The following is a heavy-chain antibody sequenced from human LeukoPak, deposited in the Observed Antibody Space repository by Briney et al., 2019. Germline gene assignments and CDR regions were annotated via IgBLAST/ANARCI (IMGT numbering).Heavy chain of an antibody. CDR3: AKLLRPYYYYYMDV. Sequence: GGSLRLSCAASGFTFSSYWVHWVRQAPGKGLVWVSRINSDGSSTSYADSVKGRFTISRDNAKNTLYLQMNSLRAEDTAVYYCAKLLRPYYYYYMDVWGKGTTVTVSS. V-gene: IGHV3-74*01. D-gene: IGHD2-21*02. CDR2: INSDGSST. CDR1: GFTFSSYW. J-gene: IGHJ6*03.